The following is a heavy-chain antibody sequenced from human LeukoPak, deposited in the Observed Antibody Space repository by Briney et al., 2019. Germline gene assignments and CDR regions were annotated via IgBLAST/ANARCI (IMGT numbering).Heavy chain of an antibody. CDR2: IYPGDSDT. Sequence: GESLKISCKGSGYIFSTYWIGWVRQMPGKGLEWMGIIYPGDSDTRYSPSFQGQVTISADKSINTAYLQWSSLKASDTAMYYCARRGFMITFGGVIVMTDAFDIWGQGTMVTVSS. CDR3: ARRGFMITFGGVIVMTDAFDI. CDR1: GYIFSTYW. J-gene: IGHJ3*02. D-gene: IGHD3-16*02. V-gene: IGHV5-51*01.